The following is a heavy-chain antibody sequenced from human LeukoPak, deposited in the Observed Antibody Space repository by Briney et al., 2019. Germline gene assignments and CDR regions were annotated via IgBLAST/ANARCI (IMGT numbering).Heavy chain of an antibody. D-gene: IGHD6-19*01. CDR2: ISWNSGSI. CDR3: AKDRSGWYGGDFDY. V-gene: IGHV3-9*01. Sequence: GGSLRLSCAASGFTFDDYAMHWVRQAPGKGLEWVSGISWNSGSIGYADSVKGRFTISRDNSKNTLYLQMNSLRAEDTAVYYCAKDRSGWYGGDFDYWGQGTLVTVSS. J-gene: IGHJ4*02. CDR1: GFTFDDYA.